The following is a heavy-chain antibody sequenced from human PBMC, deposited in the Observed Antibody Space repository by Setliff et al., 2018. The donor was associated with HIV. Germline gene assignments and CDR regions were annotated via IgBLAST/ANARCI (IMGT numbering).Heavy chain of an antibody. CDR3: ARQSGYTRGWDIFGLVAGSFDI. Sequence: KTSETLSLTCAVFGESSNNDAWTWIRQPPGKGLEWIGTIYYSGNTYYRPSLKSRVTVSIDTSKNQFSLRLNSVTAADTAVYYCARQSGYTRGWDIFGLVAGSFDIWGQGTMVTVSS. CDR2: IYYSGNT. D-gene: IGHD3-3*01. CDR1: GESSNNDA. J-gene: IGHJ3*02. V-gene: IGHV4-39*01.